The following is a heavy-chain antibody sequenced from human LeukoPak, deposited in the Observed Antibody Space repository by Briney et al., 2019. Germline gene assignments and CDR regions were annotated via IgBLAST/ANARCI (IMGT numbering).Heavy chain of an antibody. J-gene: IGHJ6*04. Sequence: GGSLRLSCAASGFTLSSYAMHWVRQAPGKGLEWVAVISYDGSNKYYADSVKGRFTISRDNSKNTLYLQMNSLRAEDTAVYYCARDSGVRGVITPYYGMDVWGKGTTVTVSS. CDR2: ISYDGSNK. D-gene: IGHD3-10*01. V-gene: IGHV3-30*04. CDR3: ARDSGVRGVITPYYGMDV. CDR1: GFTLSSYA.